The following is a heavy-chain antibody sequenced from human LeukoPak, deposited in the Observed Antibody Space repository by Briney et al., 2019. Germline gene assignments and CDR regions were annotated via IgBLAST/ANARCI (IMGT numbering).Heavy chain of an antibody. CDR1: GFTFDDYA. CDR2: ISWNNGSI. D-gene: IGHD2-2*01. CDR3: AKGQYQLLPYYYYGMDV. Sequence: RPGGSLRLSCAASGFTFDDYATHWVRQAPGKGLEWVSGISWNNGSIGYADSVNGRFTISRDNAKNSLYLQMNSLRAEDTALYYCAKGQYQLLPYYYYGMDVWGQGTTVTVSS. V-gene: IGHV3-9*01. J-gene: IGHJ6*02.